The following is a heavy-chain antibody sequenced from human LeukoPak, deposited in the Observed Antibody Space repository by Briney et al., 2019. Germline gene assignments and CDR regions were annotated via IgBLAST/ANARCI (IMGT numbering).Heavy chain of an antibody. V-gene: IGHV7-4-1*02. CDR1: GGTFSSYA. Sequence: ASVKDSCKASGGTFSSYAISWVRQAPGQGLEWMGWINTNTGNPTYAQGFTGRFVFSLDTSVSTAYLQISSLKAEDTAVYYCARDFPCGSGWYLCPTYFDYWGQGTLVTVSS. D-gene: IGHD6-19*01. CDR3: ARDFPCGSGWYLCPTYFDY. J-gene: IGHJ4*02. CDR2: INTNTGNP.